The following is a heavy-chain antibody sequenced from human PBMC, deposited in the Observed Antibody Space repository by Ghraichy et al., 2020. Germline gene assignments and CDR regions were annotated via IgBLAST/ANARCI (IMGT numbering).Heavy chain of an antibody. Sequence: SRPTLVKPTQTLTLTCTFSGFSLSTTGVGVGWIRQPPGKALEWLALIYWNDDKRYSPSLKSRLTITKDTSKNQVVLTMTNMDPVDTATYYCARERGFDWLFQLDAFDIWGQGTMVTVSS. D-gene: IGHD3-9*01. CDR1: GFSLSTTGVG. J-gene: IGHJ3*02. CDR2: IYWNDDK. CDR3: ARERGFDWLFQLDAFDI. V-gene: IGHV2-5*01.